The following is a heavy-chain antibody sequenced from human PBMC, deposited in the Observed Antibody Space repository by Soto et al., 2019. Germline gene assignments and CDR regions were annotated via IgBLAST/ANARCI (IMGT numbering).Heavy chain of an antibody. Sequence: PGGSLRLSCAGSGFTFSSYGIHWVRQAPGKGLEWVALISYDGGNEKYTESVKDRFTISRDDSHNVAYLQMSSLRTEDTAMYYCAEDRYSGTYPTDFDYWGQGSLVTAPQ. CDR2: ISYDGGNE. V-gene: IGHV3-30*18. J-gene: IGHJ4*02. CDR3: AEDRYSGTYPTDFDY. CDR1: GFTFSSYG. D-gene: IGHD1-26*01.